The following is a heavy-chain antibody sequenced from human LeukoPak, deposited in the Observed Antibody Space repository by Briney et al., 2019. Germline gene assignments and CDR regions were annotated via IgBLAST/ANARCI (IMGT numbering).Heavy chain of an antibody. J-gene: IGHJ4*02. CDR2: ISYDGNNN. CDR3: ARDRGGNEFDY. Sequence: GGSLRLSCTASGFTFSDYGMHWVRQAPGKGLEWMATISYDGNNNYYTYSVKGRFTVSRDNSKNTLYLQMNSLRGEDTGVYYCARDRGGNEFDYWGQGTLVTVSS. V-gene: IGHV3-30*03. D-gene: IGHD4-23*01. CDR1: GFTFSDYG.